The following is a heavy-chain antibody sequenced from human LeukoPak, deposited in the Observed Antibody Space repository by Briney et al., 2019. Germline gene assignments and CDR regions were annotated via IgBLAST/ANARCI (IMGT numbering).Heavy chain of an antibody. D-gene: IGHD3-10*01. J-gene: IGHJ4*02. V-gene: IGHV4-34*01. Sequence: PSETLSLTCAVYGGSFSGYYWSWIRQPPGKGLEWNGEINHSGGTNYNPSLKSRVTISVDTSKNQFSLKLSSVTAADTAVYYCARGRPILWFGGLFQTPPFDYWGQGTLVTVSS. CDR3: ARGRPILWFGGLFQTPPFDY. CDR1: GGSFSGYY. CDR2: INHSGGT.